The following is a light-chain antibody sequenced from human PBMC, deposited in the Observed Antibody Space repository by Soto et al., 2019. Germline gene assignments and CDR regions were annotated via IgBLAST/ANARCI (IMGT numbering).Light chain of an antibody. CDR1: SSDVGSYNL. J-gene: IGLJ1*01. Sequence: QSALTQPASVSGSPGKSITISCTGTSSDVGSYNLVSWYQQHPGKAPKLMIYEVTERPSGVSNRFSGSKSGNTASLTISGLQAEDDADYYCCSYAGSSTAYVFGTGTKLTVL. V-gene: IGLV2-23*02. CDR2: EVT. CDR3: CSYAGSSTAYV.